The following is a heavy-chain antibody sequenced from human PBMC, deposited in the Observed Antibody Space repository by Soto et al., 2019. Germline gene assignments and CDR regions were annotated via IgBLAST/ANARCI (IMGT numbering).Heavy chain of an antibody. J-gene: IGHJ3*02. Sequence: GSLRLSCAASGFTFSSYAMSWVRQAPGKGLEWVSAISGSGGSTYYADSVKGRFTISRDNSKNALYLQMNSLRAEDTAVYYCEKDIIVAPAAMDAFDIWGQWTMVSVSS. CDR1: GFTFSSYA. V-gene: IGHV3-23*01. CDR3: EKDIIVAPAAMDAFDI. CDR2: ISGSGGST. D-gene: IGHD2-2*01.